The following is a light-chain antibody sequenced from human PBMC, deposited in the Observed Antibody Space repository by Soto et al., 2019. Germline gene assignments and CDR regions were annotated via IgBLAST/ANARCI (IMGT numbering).Light chain of an antibody. CDR2: GAS. CDR1: QSVSSN. Sequence: DIVMTQSPVTLSVSPGERATLSCRASQSVSSNLAWYQQKPGQAPRLLIYGASTRATGVPARFSGSGSGTEFTLTISSLQSEDFAVYYCQQYNNWPPYTFGQGTKLEIK. V-gene: IGKV3-15*01. CDR3: QQYNNWPPYT. J-gene: IGKJ2*01.